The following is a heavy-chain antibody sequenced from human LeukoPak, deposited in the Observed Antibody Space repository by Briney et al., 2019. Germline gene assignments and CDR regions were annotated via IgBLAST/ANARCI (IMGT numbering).Heavy chain of an antibody. CDR3: ARGRPHGNDY. J-gene: IGHJ4*02. CDR2: IASDGSST. V-gene: IGHV3-74*01. CDR1: GFIFSNYG. D-gene: IGHD4-23*01. Sequence: GGSLRLSCAASGFIFSNYGMNWVRRAPGKGLVWVSRIASDGSSTTYADSVKGRFSISRDNAKNTLYLQMNSLRVEDTAVYYCARGRPHGNDYWGQGTLVTVSS.